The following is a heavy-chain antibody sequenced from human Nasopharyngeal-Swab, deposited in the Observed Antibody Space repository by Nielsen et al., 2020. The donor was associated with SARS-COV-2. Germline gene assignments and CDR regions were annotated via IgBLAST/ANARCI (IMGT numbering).Heavy chain of an antibody. CDR1: GFTFSSYW. J-gene: IGHJ6*02. D-gene: IGHD2-15*01. CDR3: ARDLHCSGGSCYSYGMDV. Sequence: GESLKISCAASGFTFSSYWMSWARQAPGKGLEWVANIKQDGSEKYYVDSVKGRFTISRDNAKNSLYLQMNSLRAEDTAVYYCARDLHCSGGSCYSYGMDVWGQGTTVTVSS. V-gene: IGHV3-7*01. CDR2: IKQDGSEK.